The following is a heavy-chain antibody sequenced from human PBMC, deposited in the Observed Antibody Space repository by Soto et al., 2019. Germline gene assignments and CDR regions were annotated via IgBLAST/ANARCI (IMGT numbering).Heavy chain of an antibody. CDR3: SKDRMSFKRAAAENYFDY. V-gene: IGHV3-23*01. D-gene: IGHD6-13*01. CDR1: GFSVSSYA. J-gene: IGHJ4*02. CDR2: ISGSGGST. Sequence: PGGSLRPSSEASGFSVSSYAMSWVGQAPGKGLEWVSAISGSGGSTYYADPIKGPFTISRDKSTTTLYLQINSLRAEDTAVYYCSKDRMSFKRAAAENYFDYWGQGTLVTVSS.